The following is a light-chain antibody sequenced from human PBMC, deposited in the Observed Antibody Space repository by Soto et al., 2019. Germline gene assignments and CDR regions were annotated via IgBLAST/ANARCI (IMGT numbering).Light chain of an antibody. CDR3: QQYGSSPLT. V-gene: IGKV3-20*01. J-gene: IGKJ4*01. CDR1: QSVSSSY. CDR2: GAS. Sequence: ELVLPQSPGTLSLSPGERATLSCRASQSVSSSYLAWYQQKPGQAPRLLLYGASSRATGIPDRFSGSGSGTDFTLTISRLEPEDFAVYYCQQYGSSPLTFGGGTKVEIK.